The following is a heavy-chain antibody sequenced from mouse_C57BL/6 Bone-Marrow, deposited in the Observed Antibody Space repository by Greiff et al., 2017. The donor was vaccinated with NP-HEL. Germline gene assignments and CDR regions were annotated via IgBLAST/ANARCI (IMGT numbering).Heavy chain of an antibody. J-gene: IGHJ2*01. CDR1: GYTFTSYG. CDR3: ARGEDYSYYFDY. D-gene: IGHD1-1*01. CDR2: IYPRSGNT. V-gene: IGHV1-81*01. Sequence: QVQLQQSGAELARPGASVKLSCKASGYTFTSYGISWVKQRTGQGLEWIGEIYPRSGNTYYNEKLKGKATLTADKSSSTAYMELRSLTSEDSAVYFCARGEDYSYYFDYWGQGTTLTVSS.